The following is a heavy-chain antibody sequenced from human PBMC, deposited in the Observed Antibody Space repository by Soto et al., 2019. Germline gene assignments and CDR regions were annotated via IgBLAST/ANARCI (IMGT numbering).Heavy chain of an antibody. CDR3: ARHVGGYSYAPKFDY. V-gene: IGHV5-51*01. CDR2: IYPGDSDT. J-gene: IGHJ4*02. Sequence: GESLKISCKGSGYSFTNYWIGWVRQMPGKGLEWIGIIYPGDSDTRYNPSFQGQVTISADRSISTAYLQWSSLKASDTAMYYCARHVGGYSYAPKFDYWGQGTPVTVSS. CDR1: GYSFTNYW. D-gene: IGHD5-18*01.